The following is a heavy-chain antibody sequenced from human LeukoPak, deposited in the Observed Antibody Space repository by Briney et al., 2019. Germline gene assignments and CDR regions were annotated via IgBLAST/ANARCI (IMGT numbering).Heavy chain of an antibody. D-gene: IGHD5-18*01. J-gene: IGHJ4*02. V-gene: IGHV1-69*05. CDR1: GYTFTSYG. Sequence: SVKVSCKASGYTFTSYGISWVRQAPGQGLEWMGRIIPIFGTANYAQKFQGRVTITTDESTSTAYMELSSLRSEDTAVYYCARGYSYGSHFDYWGQGTLVTVSS. CDR2: IIPIFGTA. CDR3: ARGYSYGSHFDY.